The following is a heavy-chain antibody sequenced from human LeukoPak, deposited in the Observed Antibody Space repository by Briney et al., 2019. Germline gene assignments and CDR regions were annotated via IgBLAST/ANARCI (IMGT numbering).Heavy chain of an antibody. J-gene: IGHJ4*02. CDR2: IHEGGGET. Sequence: GGSLRLSCAASGFTISGYWMGWVRQPPGKGREWVANIHEGGGETHYVDSVKGRFIISRDNARNSVDLQLESRRAEATAVYYSARRLGGSSQRDYWGQGALVTVSS. CDR1: GFTISGYW. V-gene: IGHV3-7*01. D-gene: IGHD1-26*01. CDR3: ARRLGGSSQRDY.